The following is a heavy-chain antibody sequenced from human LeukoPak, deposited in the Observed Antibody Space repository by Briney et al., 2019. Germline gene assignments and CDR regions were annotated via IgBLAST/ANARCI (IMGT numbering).Heavy chain of an antibody. CDR1: GGSISSGGYS. J-gene: IGHJ3*02. Sequence: SQTLSLTCAVSGGSISSGGYSWSWIRQPPGKGLEWIGYIYHSGSTYYNSSLKSRVTISVDRSKNQFSLKLSSVTAADTAVYYCARVDGIAGRGAFDIWGQGTMVTVSS. D-gene: IGHD6-13*01. V-gene: IGHV4-30-2*01. CDR2: IYHSGST. CDR3: ARVDGIAGRGAFDI.